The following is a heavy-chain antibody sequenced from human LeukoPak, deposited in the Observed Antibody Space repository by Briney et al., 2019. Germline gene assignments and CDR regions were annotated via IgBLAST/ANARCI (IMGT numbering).Heavy chain of an antibody. V-gene: IGHV4-59*01. J-gene: IGHJ5*02. CDR1: GGTISSYD. Sequence: SETLSLTCTVSGGTISSYDWSWIRQPPGKGLEWIGYIYYSGSTNYNPSLKSRVTISVDTSKNQFSLKLSSVTAADTAVYYCARVLNPNWFDPWGQGTLVTVSS. CDR2: IYYSGST. CDR3: ARVLNPNWFDP.